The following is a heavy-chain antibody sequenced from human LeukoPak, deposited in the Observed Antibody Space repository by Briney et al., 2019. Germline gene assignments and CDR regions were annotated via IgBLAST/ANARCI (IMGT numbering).Heavy chain of an antibody. J-gene: IGHJ3*02. CDR1: GFTFSSYE. CDR2: ISSSGSTI. Sequence: GGTLRLSCAASGFTFSSYEMNWVRQAPGKGLEWVSYISSSGSTIYYADSVKGRFTISRDNAKNSLYLQMNSLRAEDTAVYYCARDSNVLLWFGESRHAFDIWGQGTMVTVSS. CDR3: ARDSNVLLWFGESRHAFDI. D-gene: IGHD3-10*01. V-gene: IGHV3-48*03.